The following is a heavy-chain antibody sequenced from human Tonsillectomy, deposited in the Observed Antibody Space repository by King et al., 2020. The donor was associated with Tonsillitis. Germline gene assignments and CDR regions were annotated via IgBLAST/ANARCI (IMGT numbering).Heavy chain of an antibody. J-gene: IGHJ6*03. Sequence: EVQLVESGGGLVKPGGSLRLSCAASGFTFSYYTMNWVRQAPGKGLEWVSSIGSSSNYIYYADSVKGRFTISRDNAKNSLYLQMNSRRAEDTAVYYCARDPYGDPTYFYFYMDVWGKGTTVTVSS. CDR2: IGSSSNYI. D-gene: IGHD4-17*01. V-gene: IGHV3-21*01. CDR3: ARDPYGDPTYFYFYMDV. CDR1: GFTFSYYT.